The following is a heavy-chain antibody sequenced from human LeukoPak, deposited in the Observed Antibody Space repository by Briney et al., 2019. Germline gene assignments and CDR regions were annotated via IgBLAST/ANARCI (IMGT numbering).Heavy chain of an antibody. J-gene: IGHJ4*02. Sequence: SETLSLTCTVSGGSISSSSYYWGWIRQPPGKGLEWIGYIYYSGSTNYNPSLKSRVTISVDTSKNQFSLKLSSVTAADTAVYYCAREGITFGGVVVPYFDYWGQGTLVTVSS. CDR3: AREGITFGGVVVPYFDY. V-gene: IGHV4-61*01. CDR1: GGSISSSSYY. D-gene: IGHD3-16*02. CDR2: IYYSGST.